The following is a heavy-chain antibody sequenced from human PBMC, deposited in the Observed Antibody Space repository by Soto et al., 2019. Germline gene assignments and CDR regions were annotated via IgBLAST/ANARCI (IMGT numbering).Heavy chain of an antibody. D-gene: IGHD2-15*01. J-gene: IGHJ6*02. CDR1: GFTVSSNY. CDR3: ARHSVVVVAATTALGGMDV. CDR2: IYSGGST. Sequence: EVQLVETGGGLIQPGGSLRLSCAASGFTVSSNYMSWVRQAPGKGLEWVSVIYSGGSTYYADSVKGGFTISRDNSKNKLYLQMNSLRAEDTAVYYCARHSVVVVAATTALGGMDVWGQGTTVTVSS. V-gene: IGHV3-53*02.